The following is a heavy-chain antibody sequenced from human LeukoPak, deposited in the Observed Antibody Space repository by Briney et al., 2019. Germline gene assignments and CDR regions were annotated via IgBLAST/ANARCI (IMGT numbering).Heavy chain of an antibody. V-gene: IGHV4-39*01. D-gene: IGHD2-15*01. Sequence: SETLSLTCTVSGGSISSSSYYWGWIRQPPGKGLEWIGSIYYSGNTYYNASLKSQVSISIDTSKNQFSLRLTSVTAADTAVYYCARTTEGYCRGGSCYYYYYYMDVWGKGTTVTVSS. CDR1: GGSISSSSYY. J-gene: IGHJ6*03. CDR2: IYYSGNT. CDR3: ARTTEGYCRGGSCYYYYYYMDV.